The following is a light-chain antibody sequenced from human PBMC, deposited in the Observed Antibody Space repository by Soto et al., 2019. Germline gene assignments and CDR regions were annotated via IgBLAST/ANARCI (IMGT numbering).Light chain of an antibody. CDR1: SSDVGGYNY. CDR2: EVS. J-gene: IGLJ1*01. V-gene: IGLV2-8*01. Sequence: QSALTQPPSASGSPGQSVTISCTGTSSDVGGYNYVSWYQQHPDKAPKLMTYEVSKRPSEVPDRFSGSKSGNTASLTVSGLQAEDEADYYCSSYAGSNNYVFGTGTKVTVL. CDR3: SSYAGSNNYV.